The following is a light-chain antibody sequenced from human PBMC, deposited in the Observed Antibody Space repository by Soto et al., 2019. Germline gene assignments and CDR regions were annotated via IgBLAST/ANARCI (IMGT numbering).Light chain of an antibody. V-gene: IGKV3-11*01. CDR1: QNISNY. J-gene: IGKJ4*01. CDR3: QQRRYWPPLT. CDR2: DAS. Sequence: VLTQSPAPLSLSPGQRATLSCRASQNISNYVAWYQQKPGQAPRLLIYDASNRATGIPARFSGSGSGTDFTLTISSPEPEDFAVYYCQQRRYWPPLTFGGGTKVQIK.